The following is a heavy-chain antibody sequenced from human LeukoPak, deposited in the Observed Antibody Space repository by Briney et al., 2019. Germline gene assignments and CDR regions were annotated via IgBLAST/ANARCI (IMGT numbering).Heavy chain of an antibody. CDR1: GGSISSSSYY. Sequence: SETLSLTCTVSGGSISSSSYYWGWIRQPPGKGLEWIGSIYYSGSTYYNPSLKSRVTISVDTSKNQFSLKLSSVTAADTAVYYCARDEVWNAFDIWGQGTMVTVSS. CDR2: IYYSGST. V-gene: IGHV4-39*07. J-gene: IGHJ3*02. CDR3: ARDEVWNAFDI. D-gene: IGHD1-1*01.